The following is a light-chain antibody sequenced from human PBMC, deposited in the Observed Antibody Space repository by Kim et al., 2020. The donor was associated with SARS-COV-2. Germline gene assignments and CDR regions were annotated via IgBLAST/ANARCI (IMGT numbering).Light chain of an antibody. CDR3: HQYFIWPWGT. CDR2: DAS. Sequence: EIVMTQSQATLSVSPGGIATLSCRASQNIATTLAWYQHKPGQAPRLLIQDASTRAAGVPARFSGSGSGTEFTLTITSLQSEDVAVYHCHQYFIWPWGTFGQGTKLEI. J-gene: IGKJ2*01. CDR1: QNIATT. V-gene: IGKV3-15*01.